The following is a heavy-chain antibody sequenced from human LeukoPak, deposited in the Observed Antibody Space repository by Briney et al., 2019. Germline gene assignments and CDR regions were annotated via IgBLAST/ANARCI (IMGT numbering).Heavy chain of an antibody. J-gene: IGHJ4*02. CDR2: IYQSGST. CDR1: GYSVSNDYY. Sequence: PSETLSLTCTVSGYSVSNDYYWGWIRQPPGKGLEWIGSIYQSGSTYYNPSLKSRVSISLDTSKNQISLRLTSVTAADTAVYYCANVAVTGYYFDYWGQGTLVTVSS. CDR3: ANVAVTGYYFDY. V-gene: IGHV4-38-2*02. D-gene: IGHD6-19*01.